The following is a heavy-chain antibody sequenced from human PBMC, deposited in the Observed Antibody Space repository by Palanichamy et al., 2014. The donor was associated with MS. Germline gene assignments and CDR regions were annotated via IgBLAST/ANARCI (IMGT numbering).Heavy chain of an antibody. J-gene: IGHJ6*02. CDR1: GLTFSNYG. D-gene: IGHD3-10*01. V-gene: IGHV3-30*18. CDR2: ISYDGSNK. Sequence: QVQLVESGGGVVQPGRSLRLSCAASGLTFSNYGMHWVRQAPGKGLEWVAVISYDGSNKYYADSAKGRFTISRDSSKNTMDLQMNSLRAEDTAVYYCAEGSSFWLLRGPYSMDVWGQGTTVTVSS. CDR3: AEGSSFWLLRGPYSMDV.